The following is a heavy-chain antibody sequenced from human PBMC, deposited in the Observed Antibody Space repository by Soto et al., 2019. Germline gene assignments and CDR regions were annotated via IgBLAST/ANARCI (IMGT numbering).Heavy chain of an antibody. V-gene: IGHV4-59*01. Sequence: SETLSLTCTVSGGSISSYYWSWIRQPPGKGLEWIGYIYYSGSTNYNPSLKSRVTISVDTSKNQFSLKLSSVTAADTAVYYCARALNWFDPWGQGTLVTVSS. CDR1: GGSISSYY. J-gene: IGHJ5*02. CDR3: ARALNWFDP. CDR2: IYYSGST.